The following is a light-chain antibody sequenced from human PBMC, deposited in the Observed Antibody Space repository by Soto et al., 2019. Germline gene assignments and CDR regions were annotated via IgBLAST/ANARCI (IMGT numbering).Light chain of an antibody. CDR1: QSVGSN. CDR2: DAS. Sequence: EIVMMQSPATLSVSPGERATLSCRASQSVGSNLAWYQQKPGHPPRLFISDASTRATGIPARFSGSGSGTEFTLTISSLQSEDFAIYYCQQYNNWPLTFGPGTKVDIK. J-gene: IGKJ3*01. V-gene: IGKV3-15*01. CDR3: QQYNNWPLT.